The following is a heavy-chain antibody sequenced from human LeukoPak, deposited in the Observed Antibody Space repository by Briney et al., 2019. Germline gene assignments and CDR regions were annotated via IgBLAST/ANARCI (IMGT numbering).Heavy chain of an antibody. Sequence: SETLSLTCTVSDYSINSGYYWGWIRQPPGKGLEWIGAMYHSGSTYYNPSLKSRVTISVDTSKNQFSLKLSSVTAADTAVYYCARDSNNYYDSSGVDYWGQGTLVTVSS. CDR3: ARDSNNYYDSSGVDY. V-gene: IGHV4-38-2*02. D-gene: IGHD3-22*01. CDR1: DYSINSGYY. J-gene: IGHJ4*02. CDR2: MYHSGST.